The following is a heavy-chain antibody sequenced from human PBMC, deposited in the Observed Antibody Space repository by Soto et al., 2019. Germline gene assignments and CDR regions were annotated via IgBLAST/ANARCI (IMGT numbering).Heavy chain of an antibody. J-gene: IGHJ5*02. D-gene: IGHD6-13*01. CDR1: GGSISSGDYY. V-gene: IGHV4-30-4*01. CDR3: ARVGVAAAGPPINWFDP. CDR2: IYYSGST. Sequence: SETLSLTGTVSGGSISSGDYYWSGIRQPPGKGLEWIGYIYYSGSTYYNPSLKSRVTISVDTSKNQFSLKLSSVTAADTAVYYCARVGVAAAGPPINWFDPWGQGTLVTVSS.